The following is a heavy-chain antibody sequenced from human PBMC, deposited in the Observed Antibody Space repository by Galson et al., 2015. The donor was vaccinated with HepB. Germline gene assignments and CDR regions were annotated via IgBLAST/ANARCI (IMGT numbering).Heavy chain of an antibody. D-gene: IGHD2-15*01. Sequence: SLRLSCAASGFTFSDYYMNWIRQAPGKGLQRISFISGGRTYTKYADSVKGRFTVSRDNAKNSLYLQMNSLRAEDTAVYYCARCSGGSCYYPSWGQGTLVTVSP. J-gene: IGHJ5*02. V-gene: IGHV3-11*06. CDR3: ARCSGGSCYYPS. CDR1: GFTFSDYY. CDR2: ISGGRTYT.